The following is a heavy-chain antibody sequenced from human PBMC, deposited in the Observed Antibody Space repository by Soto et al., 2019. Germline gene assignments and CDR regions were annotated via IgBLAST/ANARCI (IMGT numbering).Heavy chain of an antibody. J-gene: IGHJ4*01. CDR2: INHAGST. CDR1: SGSFSVYY. Sequence: KPSETLSLTCAIYSGSFSVYYWNWFRQSPGKGLEWIGEINHAGSTNYNPSLKSRVTISVDTSKNQFFLKLTSVTAADTAVYFCARHIGDYFGSGRIYYFDYWGHGTLVTVS. V-gene: IGHV4-34*01. D-gene: IGHD3-10*01. CDR3: ARHIGDYFGSGRIYYFDY.